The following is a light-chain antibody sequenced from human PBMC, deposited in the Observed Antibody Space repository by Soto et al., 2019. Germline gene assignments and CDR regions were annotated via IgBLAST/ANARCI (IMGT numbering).Light chain of an antibody. CDR2: EVS. J-gene: IGLJ3*02. V-gene: IGLV2-18*02. CDR3: SSFASSATLV. Sequence: QSVLTQPPSVSGSPGQSVTTSCTGTSSDIGYHNRVSWYQQPPGTAPKLMIYEVSTRYSGVPDRFSGSKSGNTASLTISGLQAEDEADYYCSSFASSATLVFGGGTKLTVL. CDR1: SSDIGYHNR.